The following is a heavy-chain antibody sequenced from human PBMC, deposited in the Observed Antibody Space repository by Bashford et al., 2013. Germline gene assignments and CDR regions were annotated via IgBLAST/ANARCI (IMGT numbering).Heavy chain of an antibody. V-gene: IGHV3-30*03. J-gene: IGHJ4*02. D-gene: IGHD3-3*01. Sequence: WVRQMPGKGLEWVAVISYDGTNTYYADSVKGRFTISRDNSKNTLYMQMNSLRAEDTAVYYCARPSYDFWSGFARAYFDSWGRGTLVTVSS. CDR2: ISYDGTNT. CDR3: ARPSYDFWSGFARAYFDS.